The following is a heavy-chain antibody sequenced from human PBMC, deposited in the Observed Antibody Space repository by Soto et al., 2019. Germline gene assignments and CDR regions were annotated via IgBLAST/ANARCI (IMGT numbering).Heavy chain of an antibody. CDR3: AHSLIPNWGSRGAFDY. D-gene: IGHD7-27*01. V-gene: IGHV2-5*02. CDR1: GFSLSTSGVG. Sequence: QITLKESGPTLVKPTQTLTLTCTFSGFSLSTSGVGVGWIRQPPGKSLEWLALIYCDDDKRYSPSLKSKHTITKDTSKNQVVLTLTNMDPVDTATYYCAHSLIPNWGSRGAFDYWGQGTLVTGSS. CDR2: IYCDDDK. J-gene: IGHJ4*02.